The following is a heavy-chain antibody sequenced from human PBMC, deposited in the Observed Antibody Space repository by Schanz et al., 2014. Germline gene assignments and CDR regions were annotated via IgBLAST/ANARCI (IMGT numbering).Heavy chain of an antibody. D-gene: IGHD7-27*01. J-gene: IGHJ3*02. CDR2: ISTSSGYI. Sequence: EVQLVESGGGLVKPGGSLRLSCAASGFTMRNEWMSWVRQAPGKGLEWVSTISTSSGYIYYADSVNGRFTISRDNGQNSLYLQMNSLKAEDTAVYYCARENLNWEAFDIWGQGTVVTVSS. V-gene: IGHV3-21*01. CDR3: ARENLNWEAFDI. CDR1: GFTMRNEW.